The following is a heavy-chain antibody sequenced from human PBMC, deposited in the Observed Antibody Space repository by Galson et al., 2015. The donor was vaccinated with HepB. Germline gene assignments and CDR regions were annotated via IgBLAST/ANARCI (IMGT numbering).Heavy chain of an antibody. Sequence: SLRLSCAASGFTFSNAWMNWVRQAPGKGLEWVSYISSSSSTIYYADSVKGRVTISRDNAKNSPYLQMNSLRDEDTAVYYCARDLYGDYVAFDYWGQGTLVTVSS. J-gene: IGHJ4*02. D-gene: IGHD4-17*01. CDR2: ISSSSSTI. CDR3: ARDLYGDYVAFDY. CDR1: GFTFSNAW. V-gene: IGHV3-48*02.